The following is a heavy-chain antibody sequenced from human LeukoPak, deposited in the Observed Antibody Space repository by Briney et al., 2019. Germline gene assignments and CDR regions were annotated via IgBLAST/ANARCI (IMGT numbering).Heavy chain of an antibody. CDR2: IYDSGSA. CDR3: ARARVTTLYYYYYMDV. J-gene: IGHJ6*03. V-gene: IGHV4-59*11. Sequence: SETLSLTCTVSGVSINSHYWSWIRQPPGKGLEWIGFIYDSGSANYKSSLKSRVTMTVDTSKNQFSLKLNSVSAADPAVYYCARARVTTLYYYYYMDVWGKGTTVTVSS. CDR1: GVSINSHY. D-gene: IGHD4-11*01.